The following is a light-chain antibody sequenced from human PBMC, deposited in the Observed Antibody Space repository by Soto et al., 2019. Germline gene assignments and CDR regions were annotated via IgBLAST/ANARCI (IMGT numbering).Light chain of an antibody. J-gene: IGKJ4*01. CDR3: QQYSSYPLT. CDR1: QAISGY. V-gene: IGKV1-5*01. Sequence: DIQMTQSPSTLSASVADRVTIACRASQAISGYLAWYQRKPGKAPKLLIYDAANLQTGVSSRFSGSGSGTEFTLTIYCLQPDDFATYYCQQYSSYPLTFGGGTKVEIK. CDR2: DAA.